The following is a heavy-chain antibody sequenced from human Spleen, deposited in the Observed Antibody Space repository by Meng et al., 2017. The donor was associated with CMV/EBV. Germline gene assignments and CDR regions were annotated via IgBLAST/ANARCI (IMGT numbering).Heavy chain of an antibody. CDR2: IKQDGHEK. V-gene: IGHV3-7*01. J-gene: IGHJ4*02. D-gene: IGHD3-22*01. Sequence: GESLKISCAASGFKLSTYWMTWVRQAPGKGLEWVANIKQDGHEKYYGDSVKGRFTIARDNAKNSLYLQMTCLRVEDTAVYYCARDSGFYESSGPDSWGQGTLVTVSS. CDR3: ARDSGFYESSGPDS. CDR1: GFKLSTYW.